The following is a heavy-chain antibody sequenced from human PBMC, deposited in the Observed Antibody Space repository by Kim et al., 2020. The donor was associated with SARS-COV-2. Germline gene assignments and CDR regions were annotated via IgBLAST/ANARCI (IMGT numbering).Heavy chain of an antibody. J-gene: IGHJ6*03. CDR3: ACPSPQRTYYYYYYMDV. Sequence: VKGRFTISRDNSKNTRYLQMNSRRAEDTAVYYCACPSPQRTYYYYYYMDVWGKGTTVTVSS. V-gene: IGHV3-30*07.